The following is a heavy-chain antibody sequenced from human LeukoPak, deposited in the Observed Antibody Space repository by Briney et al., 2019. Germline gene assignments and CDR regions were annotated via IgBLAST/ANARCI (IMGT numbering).Heavy chain of an antibody. V-gene: IGHV5-51*01. J-gene: IGHJ4*02. CDR1: GYSFTGYW. CDR2: INPGDSET. Sequence: GESLKISCKGSGYSFTGYWIGWVRQMPGKGLEWMGIINPGDSETLYSPSFQGQVTISADKSISTAYLQWSSLKASDTAMYYCARTTYYYDSSGYYGFDYWGQGTLVTVSS. CDR3: ARTTYYYDSSGYYGFDY. D-gene: IGHD3-22*01.